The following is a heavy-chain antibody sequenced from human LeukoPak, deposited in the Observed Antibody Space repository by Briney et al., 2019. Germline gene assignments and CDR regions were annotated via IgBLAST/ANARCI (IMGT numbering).Heavy chain of an antibody. V-gene: IGHV3-23*01. CDR1: GYSFTSYW. D-gene: IGHD3-10*01. J-gene: IGHJ4*02. CDR3: AKYYYTSGSSGGRVFDY. CDR2: IGSSAGDT. Sequence: ESLKISCKGSGYSFTSYWIGWVRQMPGKGLEWVSTIGSSAGDTHYADSVKGRFTISRDNSKNSLYLQMNSLRAEDTAVYYCAKYYYTSGSSGGRVFDYWGQGTLVTVSS.